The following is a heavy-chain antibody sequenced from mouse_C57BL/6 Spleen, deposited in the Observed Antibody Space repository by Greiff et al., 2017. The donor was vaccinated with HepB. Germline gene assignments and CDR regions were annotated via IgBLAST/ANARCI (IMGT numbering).Heavy chain of an antibody. CDR3: AVNYGVGYYAMDY. CDR2: IRNKANGYTT. J-gene: IGHJ4*01. Sequence: DVKLVESGGGLVQPGGSLSLSCAASGFTFTDYYMSWVRQPPGKALEWLGFIRNKANGYTTEYSASVKGRFTISRDNSQSILYLQMNALRAEDSATYYCAVNYGVGYYAMDYWGQGTSVTVSS. D-gene: IGHD1-1*01. V-gene: IGHV7-3*01. CDR1: GFTFTDYY.